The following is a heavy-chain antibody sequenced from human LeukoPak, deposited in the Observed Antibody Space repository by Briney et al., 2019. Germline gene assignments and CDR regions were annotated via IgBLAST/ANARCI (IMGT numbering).Heavy chain of an antibody. V-gene: IGHV1-69*13. J-gene: IGHJ4*02. D-gene: IGHD3-22*01. CDR3: ARDRYSTGYYYYFDY. Sequence: ASVKVSCKASGYTFTSYGINWVRQAPGQGLEWMGGIIPIFGTANYAQKFQGRVTITADESTSTAYMALSSLRSEDTAVYYCARDRYSTGYYYYFDYWGQGTLVTVSS. CDR2: IIPIFGTA. CDR1: GYTFTSYG.